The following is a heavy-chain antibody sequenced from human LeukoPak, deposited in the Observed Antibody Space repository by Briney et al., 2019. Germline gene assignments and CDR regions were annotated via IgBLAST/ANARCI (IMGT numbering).Heavy chain of an antibody. CDR2: IKPSTGDT. CDR1: GYTLSDYY. J-gene: IGHJ5*02. Sequence: ASVKVSCKASGYTLSDYYMHWVRQAPGQGLEWMGQIKPSTGDTKYAQKFQGRVTMTRDTSVNTAYTELSSLKLDDTAVYYCARDPAYRGFDPWGQGTLVTVSS. CDR3: ARDPAYRGFDP. V-gene: IGHV1-2*06. D-gene: IGHD2-2*01.